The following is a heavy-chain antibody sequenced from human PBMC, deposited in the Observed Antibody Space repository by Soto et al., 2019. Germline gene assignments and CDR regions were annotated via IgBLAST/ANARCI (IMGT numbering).Heavy chain of an antibody. CDR1: GFSINARPVG. V-gene: IGHV2-5*01. CDR3: ARRAGINRNWNGGSFDY. CDR2: IYGYDDT. D-gene: IGHD1-1*01. J-gene: IGHJ4*02. Sequence: QITLKESGPTRVKPTQTLTRTCTFSGFSINARPVGVGWIRQPPGKALERLALIYGYDDTCYSPSLKIRLTIPKDPSKNQVVLTMTNIAPVDTAIYYCARRAGINRNWNGGSFDYWLQGALVTVSS.